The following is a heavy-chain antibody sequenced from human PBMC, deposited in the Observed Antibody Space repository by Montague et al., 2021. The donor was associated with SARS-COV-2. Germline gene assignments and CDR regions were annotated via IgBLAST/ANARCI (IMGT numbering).Heavy chain of an antibody. CDR1: VFTFSSYA. CDR3: ARDNYDYVWGSYRYIY. J-gene: IGHJ4*02. D-gene: IGHD3-16*02. V-gene: IGHV3-30*04. CDR2: LSYDLSNK. Sequence: SLRLSCAASVFTFSSYAMHLVRQAPGTGLEWVAVLSYDLSNKYYSYSXNVLFTISRDNSKNTLYLQLHSLRAEDTAVYYCARDNYDYVWGSYRYIYWGQGTLVTVSS.